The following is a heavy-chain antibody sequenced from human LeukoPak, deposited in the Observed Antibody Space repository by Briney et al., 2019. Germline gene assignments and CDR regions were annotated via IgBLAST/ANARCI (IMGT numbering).Heavy chain of an antibody. V-gene: IGHV5-51*01. CDR2: IYPGDSDT. J-gene: IGHJ4*02. CDR1: GYCFTSYC. Sequence: GASLQISSKGSGYCFTSYCIGWVRQMPGKGLERMGIIYPGDSDTRYSPSFQGQVTISADKSISTAYLQWSSLKASDTAMYYCARLIAARGELDYWGQGTLVTVSS. CDR3: ARLIAARGELDY. D-gene: IGHD6-6*01.